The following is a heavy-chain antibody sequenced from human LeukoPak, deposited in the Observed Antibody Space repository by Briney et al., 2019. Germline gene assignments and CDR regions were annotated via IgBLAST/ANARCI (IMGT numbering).Heavy chain of an antibody. CDR1: GFNFSSYA. V-gene: IGHV3-23*01. CDR2: ISGSGGST. J-gene: IGHJ4*02. Sequence: GSLRLSYAAFGFNFSSYAMSWVRQAAGKGMERVSAISGSGGSTYYADSVKGRFTISRDNSKNTLYLQMNSLRAEDTAVYYCAKDPGPTHPFDYWGQGTLVTVSS. CDR3: AKDPGPTHPFDY.